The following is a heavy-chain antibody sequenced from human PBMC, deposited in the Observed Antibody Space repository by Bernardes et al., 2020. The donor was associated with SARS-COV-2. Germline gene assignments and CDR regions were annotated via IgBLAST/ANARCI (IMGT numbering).Heavy chain of an antibody. CDR1: VYSFPSYV. J-gene: IGHJ6*01. Sequence: SVHVSLMPSVYSFPSYVISWVRPAPRQGLAWMGWLSPYNGNTHYAPKLQGRVTINTDTSTSTAYMELRSLRSDEKAVYYCARDRYGSGSYEGYYGMDVWGEGNTVTVSS. CDR2: LSPYNGNT. CDR3: ARDRYGSGSYEGYYGMDV. V-gene: IGHV1-18*04. D-gene: IGHD3-10*01.